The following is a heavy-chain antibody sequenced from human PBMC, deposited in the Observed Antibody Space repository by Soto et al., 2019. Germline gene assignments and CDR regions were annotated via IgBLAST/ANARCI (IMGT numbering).Heavy chain of an antibody. D-gene: IGHD5-18*01. CDR2: IIPIFGTA. J-gene: IGHJ4*02. CDR1: GGTFSSYA. Sequence: ASVKVSCKASGGTFSSYAISWVRQAPGQGLEWMGGIIPIFGTANYAQKFQGRVTITADESMSTAYMELSSLRSEDTAVYYCARGRYSYGYEPFDYWGQGTLVTVS. CDR3: ARGRYSYGYEPFDY. V-gene: IGHV1-69*01.